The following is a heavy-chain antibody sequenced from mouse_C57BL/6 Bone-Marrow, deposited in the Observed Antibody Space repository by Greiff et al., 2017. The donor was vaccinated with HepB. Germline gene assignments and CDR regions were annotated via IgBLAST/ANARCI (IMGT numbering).Heavy chain of an antibody. D-gene: IGHD1-1*01. Sequence: VQLQQSGPELVKPGASVKIPCKASGYTLTDYNMDWVKQSHGKSLEWIGDINPNNGGTIYNQKFKGKATLTVDKSSSTAYMELRSLTSEDTAVYYCAREDYGSSYVWFAYWGQGTLVTVSA. V-gene: IGHV1-18*01. CDR2: INPNNGGT. CDR3: AREDYGSSYVWFAY. CDR1: GYTLTDYN. J-gene: IGHJ3*01.